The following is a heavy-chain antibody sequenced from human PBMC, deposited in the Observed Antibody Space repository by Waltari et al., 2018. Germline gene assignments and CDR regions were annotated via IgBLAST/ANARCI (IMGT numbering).Heavy chain of an antibody. CDR3: ARGDSSAYLDN. CDR2: IRYDGHNK. V-gene: IGHV3-30*02. CDR1: GFIFGSPG. J-gene: IGHJ4*02. D-gene: IGHD3-22*01. Sequence: QVQLVESGGGVVQPGGSLRLSCAASGFIFGSPGMHWVRQAPGKGLEWVAFIRYDGHNKYYADSVKGRCTISRDNPKNTLYLQMDSLGPEDTALYYCARGDSSAYLDNWGQGTQVTVSS.